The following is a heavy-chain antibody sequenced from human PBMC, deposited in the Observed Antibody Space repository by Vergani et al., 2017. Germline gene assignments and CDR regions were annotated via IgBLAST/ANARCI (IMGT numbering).Heavy chain of an antibody. CDR3: ARLEGRYYYGSGSYFQYYYYYGMDV. V-gene: IGHV4-61*02. Sequence: QVQLQESGPGLVKPSQTLSLTCTVSGGSISSGSYYWSWIRQPAGKGLEWIGRIYTSGSTNYNPSLKSRVPISVDTSKNQFSLKLSSVTAADTAVYYCARLEGRYYYGSGSYFQYYYYYGMDVWGQGTTVTVSS. CDR1: GGSISSGSYY. CDR2: IYTSGST. D-gene: IGHD3-10*01. J-gene: IGHJ6*02.